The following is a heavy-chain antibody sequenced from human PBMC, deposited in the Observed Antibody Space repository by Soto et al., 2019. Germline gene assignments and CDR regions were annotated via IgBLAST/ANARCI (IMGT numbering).Heavy chain of an antibody. V-gene: IGHV3-33*01. J-gene: IGHJ4*02. CDR2: IWYDGSNK. CDR1: GFTFSSYG. CDR3: ARDSNEYSSSSGLFDY. Sequence: QVQLVESGGGVVQPGRSLRLSCAASGFTFSSYGMHWVRQAPGKGLEWVAVIWYDGSNKCYADSVKGRFTTSRDNSKNTLYLQMNSLRAEDTAVYYCARDSNEYSSSSGLFDYWGQGTLVTVSS. D-gene: IGHD6-6*01.